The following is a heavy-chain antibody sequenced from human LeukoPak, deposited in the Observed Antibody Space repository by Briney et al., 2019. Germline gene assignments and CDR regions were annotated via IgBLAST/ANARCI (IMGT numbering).Heavy chain of an antibody. J-gene: IGHJ4*02. D-gene: IGHD1-26*01. CDR2: IYSGGST. Sequence: GGSLRLSCAASGFTVNSNYMSWVRQAPGKGLEWVSIIYSGGSTYYADSVKGRFTISRDNSKNTLYLQMNSLRAEDTAVYYCARAPLSGNSYSGSYYPDYWGQGTLVTVSS. CDR3: ARAPLSGNSYSGSYYPDY. V-gene: IGHV3-53*01. CDR1: GFTVNSNY.